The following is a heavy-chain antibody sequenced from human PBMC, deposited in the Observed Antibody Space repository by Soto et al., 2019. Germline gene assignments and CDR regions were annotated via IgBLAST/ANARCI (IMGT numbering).Heavy chain of an antibody. Sequence: QVQLQESGPGLVKPSQTLSLTCTVSGGSISSGGYYWSWIRQHPGKGLEWIGYIYYSGSTYYNPSLKSRVTISVDTSKNQFSLKLSSVTAADTAVYYCARAGVYCSSTSCYASTWYFDYWGQGTLVTVSS. CDR1: GGSISSGGYY. J-gene: IGHJ4*02. CDR2: IYYSGST. V-gene: IGHV4-31*03. D-gene: IGHD2-2*01. CDR3: ARAGVYCSSTSCYASTWYFDY.